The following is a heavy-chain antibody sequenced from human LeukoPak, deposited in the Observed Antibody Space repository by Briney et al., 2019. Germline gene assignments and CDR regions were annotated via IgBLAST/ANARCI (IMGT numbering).Heavy chain of an antibody. CDR2: TYYRSKWYN. CDR1: VDSVSNNSSA. Sequence: SQTLSLTCAISVDSVSNNSSAWNWITHSPSRGLEWLRRTYYRSKWYNDYAVSVKSRITINPDTSKNQFSLQLNSVTPEDTAVYYCARGSGYFDYWGQGTLVTVSS. CDR3: ARGSGYFDY. V-gene: IGHV6-1*01. J-gene: IGHJ4*02. D-gene: IGHD3-10*01.